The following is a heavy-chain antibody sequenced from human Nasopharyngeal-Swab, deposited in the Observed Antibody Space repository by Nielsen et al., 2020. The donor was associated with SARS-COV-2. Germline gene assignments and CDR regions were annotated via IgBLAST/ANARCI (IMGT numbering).Heavy chain of an antibody. Sequence: SETLSLTCTVSGGSISSYYWSWIRQPPGKGLEWIGYIYYSGSTNYNPSLKSRVTISVDMSKNQFSLKLSSVTAADTAVYYCAREEQSFDYWGQGTLVAVSS. CDR1: GGSISSYY. CDR2: IYYSGST. J-gene: IGHJ4*02. D-gene: IGHD1-26*01. V-gene: IGHV4-59*12. CDR3: AREEQSFDY.